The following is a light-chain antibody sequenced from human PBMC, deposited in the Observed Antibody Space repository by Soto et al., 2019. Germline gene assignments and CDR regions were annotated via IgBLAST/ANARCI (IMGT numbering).Light chain of an antibody. V-gene: IGKV2-28*01. CDR3: MQPLHTPPWT. Sequence: DVVMTQSPLSLPVTPGEPASISCRSNQSLLHNNGYNYLDWYLQKPGQSPQLLIYMVSYRASGVPDRFSGSGSGTDFTLTISRVEAEDVGIYYCMQPLHTPPWTFGQGTKVDI. J-gene: IGKJ1*01. CDR2: MVS. CDR1: QSLLHNNGYNY.